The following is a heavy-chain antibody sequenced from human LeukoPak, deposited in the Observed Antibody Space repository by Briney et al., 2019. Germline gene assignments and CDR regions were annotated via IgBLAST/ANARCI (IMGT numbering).Heavy chain of an antibody. V-gene: IGHV3-74*01. CDR2: ISPDGSST. D-gene: IGHD3-10*01. J-gene: IGHJ4*02. CDR3: IRSRSGSYGYFDY. Sequence: GSLRLSCAASGFTFSNSWMHWVRQAPGKGLVWVSRISPDGSSTSYGDSVKGRFTISRDNAKNKVYLQMNSLRAEDTAVYYCIRSRSGSYGYFDYWGQGTLVTVSS. CDR1: GFTFSNSW.